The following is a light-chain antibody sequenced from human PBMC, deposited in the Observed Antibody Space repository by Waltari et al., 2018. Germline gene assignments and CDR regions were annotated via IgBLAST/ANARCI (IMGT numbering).Light chain of an antibody. Sequence: QLVLTQSPSASASLGASVKLTCTLSSGHSNYAIAWHQQQPEKGPRFLMTVNSEGSHPKGDGIPDRFSGSSSGAERYLTISSLQSEDEADYYCQSWGTGIVLFGGGAKLTVL. CDR2: VNSEGSH. CDR3: QSWGTGIVL. CDR1: SGHSNYA. J-gene: IGLJ2*01. V-gene: IGLV4-69*01.